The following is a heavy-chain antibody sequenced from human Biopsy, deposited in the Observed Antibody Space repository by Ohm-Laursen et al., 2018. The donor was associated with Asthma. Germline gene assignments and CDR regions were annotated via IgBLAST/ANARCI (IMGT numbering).Heavy chain of an antibody. CDR2: VYWTGST. D-gene: IGHD6-19*01. CDR3: ARAVRNEQWLAPFDY. CDR1: GGSISSFY. J-gene: IGHJ4*02. Sequence: SDTLSLTWSVYGGSISSFYWSWIRQSPEKGLEWMGYVYWTGSTNYNPSLKSRVTMSVDTSKNRIFLELTSVTAADTAIYYCARAVRNEQWLAPFDYWGQGKPATVSS. V-gene: IGHV4-59*07.